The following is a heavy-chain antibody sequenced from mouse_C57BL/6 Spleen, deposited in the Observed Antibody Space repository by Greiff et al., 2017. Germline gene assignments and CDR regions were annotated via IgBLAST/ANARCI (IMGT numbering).Heavy chain of an antibody. CDR1: GYTFTSYW. Sequence: QVQLQQPGAELVRPGPSVKLSCKASGYTFTSYWMHWVKQRPGQGLEWIGVIDPSDSYTNYNQKFKGKATLTVDTSSSTAYMQLSSLTSEDSAVYYCARDYDYARFAYWGQGTLVTVSA. J-gene: IGHJ3*01. CDR3: ARDYDYARFAY. V-gene: IGHV1-59*01. D-gene: IGHD2-4*01. CDR2: IDPSDSYT.